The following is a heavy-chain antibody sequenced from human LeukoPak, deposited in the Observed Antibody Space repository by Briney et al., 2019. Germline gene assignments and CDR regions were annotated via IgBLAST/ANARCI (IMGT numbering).Heavy chain of an antibody. V-gene: IGHV3-53*01. D-gene: IGHD4/OR15-4a*01. CDR2: IYNDNT. CDR1: VFTDSSNS. Sequence: GGSLRLSCTVSVFTDSSNSMSWVRQAPGKGLEWVSFIYNDNTHYSDSVRGRFTIFRDNSKQTLELQINSTRAQDTAAHDCARRAGAYSHPYDYWGQGTLVSVSS. CDR3: ARRAGAYSHPYDY. J-gene: IGHJ4*02.